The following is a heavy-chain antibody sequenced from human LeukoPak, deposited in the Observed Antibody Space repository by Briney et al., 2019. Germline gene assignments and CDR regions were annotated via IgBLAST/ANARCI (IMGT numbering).Heavy chain of an antibody. CDR3: ARVNSGSFGGWYFDY. V-gene: IGHV3-21*01. D-gene: IGHD1-26*01. CDR1: GFTFSSYS. Sequence: GGSLRLSCAASGFTFSSYSMNWVRQAPGKGLEWVSSISSGSRYIYYAESVKGRLTISRDNAKNSLYLQMNSLRAEDTAVYYCARVNSGSFGGWYFDYWGQGTLVTVSS. CDR2: ISSGSRYI. J-gene: IGHJ4*02.